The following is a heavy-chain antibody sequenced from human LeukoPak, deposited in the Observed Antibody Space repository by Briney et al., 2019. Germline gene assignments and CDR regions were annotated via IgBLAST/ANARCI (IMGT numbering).Heavy chain of an antibody. CDR2: IKQDGSET. CDR1: GFTFSSYW. CDR3: ARCYHIPTDYFDY. D-gene: IGHD3-9*01. Sequence: GGSLRLSCEASGFTFSSYWMSWVRQAPGKGLEWVANIKQDGSETYYVDSVKGRFTISRDNAKNSLYLQMSSLRAEDTAVYYCARCYHIPTDYFDYWGQGTLVTVSS. J-gene: IGHJ4*02. V-gene: IGHV3-7*02.